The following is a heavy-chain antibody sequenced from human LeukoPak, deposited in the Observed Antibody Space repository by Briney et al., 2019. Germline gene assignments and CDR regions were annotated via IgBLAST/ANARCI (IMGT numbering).Heavy chain of an antibody. D-gene: IGHD3-22*01. V-gene: IGHV1-69*06. Sequence: SVKVSCKASGGTFSSYAISWVRQAPGQGLEWMGGIIPISGTANYAQKFQGRVTITADKSTSTAYMELSSLRSEDTAVYYCARVGYYDSSGYYSNWFDPWGQGTLVTVSS. J-gene: IGHJ5*02. CDR1: GGTFSSYA. CDR2: IIPISGTA. CDR3: ARVGYYDSSGYYSNWFDP.